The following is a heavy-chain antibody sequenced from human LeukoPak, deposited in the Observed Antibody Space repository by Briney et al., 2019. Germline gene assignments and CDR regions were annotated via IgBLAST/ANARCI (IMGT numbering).Heavy chain of an antibody. V-gene: IGHV4-59*01. CDR1: GGSISSYY. CDR2: IYYSGST. CDR3: ARVGGQLPFGLAFDI. Sequence: SETLSLTCTVSGGSISSYYWSWIRQPPGKGLEWIGYIYYSGSTNYNPSLKSRVTISVDTSKNQFSLKLSSVTAADTAVYYCARVGGQLPFGLAFDIWGQGTMVTVSS. J-gene: IGHJ3*02. D-gene: IGHD2-2*01.